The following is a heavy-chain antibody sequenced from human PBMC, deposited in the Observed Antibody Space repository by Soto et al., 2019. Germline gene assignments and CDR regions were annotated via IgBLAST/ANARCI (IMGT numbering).Heavy chain of an antibody. CDR1: GGSISSSSYY. V-gene: IGHV4-39*01. Sequence: SETLSLTCTVSGGSISSSSYYWGWIRQPPGKGLEWIGSIYYSGSTYYNPSLKSRVTISVDTSKNQFSLKLSSVTAADTAVYYCARHAGIQLWSHYFDYWGQGTLVTVSS. CDR2: IYYSGST. J-gene: IGHJ4*02. CDR3: ARHAGIQLWSHYFDY. D-gene: IGHD5-18*01.